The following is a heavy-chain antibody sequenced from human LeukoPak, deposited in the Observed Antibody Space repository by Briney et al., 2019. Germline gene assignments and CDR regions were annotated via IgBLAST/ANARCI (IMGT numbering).Heavy chain of an antibody. CDR3: AKDAGTWGYGYNFDY. CDR2: ISFDGSAK. J-gene: IGHJ4*02. D-gene: IGHD7-27*01. Sequence: PGGSLRLSCAASGFTFSSHGMHWVRQAPGKGLEWVAVISFDGSAKYYADSVKGRFTISRDNSKNTLYLQMNSLRAEDTAVYYCAKDAGTWGYGYNFDYWGQGTLVTV. CDR1: GFTFSSHG. V-gene: IGHV3-30*18.